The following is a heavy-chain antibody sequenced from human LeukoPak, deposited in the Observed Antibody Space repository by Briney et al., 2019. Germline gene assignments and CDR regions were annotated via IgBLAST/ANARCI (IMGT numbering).Heavy chain of an antibody. CDR2: INSDGSST. CDR3: ARDADTGYSYGSGFDH. V-gene: IGHV3-74*01. J-gene: IGHJ4*02. Sequence: GGSLRLSCAASGFTFSSYWMHWVRQAPGKGLVWVSRINSDGSSTSYADSVKGRFSVSRDNAKNTLYLQMNSLRAEDTAVYYCARDADTGYSYGSGFDHWGQGTLVTVSS. D-gene: IGHD5-18*01. CDR1: GFTFSSYW.